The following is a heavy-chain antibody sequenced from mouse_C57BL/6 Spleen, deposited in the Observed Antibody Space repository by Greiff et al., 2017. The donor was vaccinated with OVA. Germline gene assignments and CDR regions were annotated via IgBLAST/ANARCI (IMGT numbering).Heavy chain of an antibody. V-gene: IGHV14-3*01. CDR1: GFNIKNTY. CDR3: ARGYYGSSYNFDY. Sequence: VQLQQSVAELVRPGASVKLPCTASGFNIKNTYMHWVKQRPEQGLEWIGRIDPANGNTKYAPKFQGKATITADTSSNTAYLQLSSLTSEDTAIYYCARGYYGSSYNFDYWGQGTTLTVSS. D-gene: IGHD1-1*01. CDR2: IDPANGNT. J-gene: IGHJ2*01.